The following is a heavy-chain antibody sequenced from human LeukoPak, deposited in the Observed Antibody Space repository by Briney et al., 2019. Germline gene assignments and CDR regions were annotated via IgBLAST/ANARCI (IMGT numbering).Heavy chain of an antibody. V-gene: IGHV3-23*01. D-gene: IGHD7-27*01. CDR2: LSGSGDTT. CDR3: AKDRSWGLDY. Sequence: GGSLRLSCAAYGFIFNSYGMSWVRQVPGKGLEWVSALSGSGDTTYYADSVKGRFTISRDNSKNTLYLQMKSLRVEDTAIYYCAKDRSWGLDYWGQGTLVTVSS. J-gene: IGHJ4*02. CDR1: GFIFNSYG.